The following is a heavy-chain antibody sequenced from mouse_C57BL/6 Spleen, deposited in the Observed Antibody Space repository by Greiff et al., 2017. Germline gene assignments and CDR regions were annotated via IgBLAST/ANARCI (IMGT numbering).Heavy chain of an antibody. V-gene: IGHV14-1*01. CDR3: TDSSDYYAMDY. J-gene: IGHJ4*01. CDR2: IDPEDGGT. Sequence: EVQLQQSGAELVRPGASVKMSCTASGYNIKDYYMNWVKQRPEQGLEWIGRIDPEDGGTEYDPKFQGKATMTVDTSSNTAYMQLSSLTTEYTAVYYCTDSSDYYAMDYWGQGTSVTVSS. D-gene: IGHD3-2*02. CDR1: GYNIKDYY.